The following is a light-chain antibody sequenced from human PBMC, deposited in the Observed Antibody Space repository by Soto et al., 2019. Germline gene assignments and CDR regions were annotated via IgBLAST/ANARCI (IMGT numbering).Light chain of an antibody. J-gene: IGLJ2*01. V-gene: IGLV2-23*01. CDR2: EGS. Sequence: QSALTQPASVSGSPGQSITISCTGTSSDVGSYNLVSWYQQHPGKAPELMIYEGSKRPSGVSNRFSGSKSGNTASLTISGLQAADEADYYCCSYAGSSIVVFGGGTKLTVL. CDR3: CSYAGSSIVV. CDR1: SSDVGSYNL.